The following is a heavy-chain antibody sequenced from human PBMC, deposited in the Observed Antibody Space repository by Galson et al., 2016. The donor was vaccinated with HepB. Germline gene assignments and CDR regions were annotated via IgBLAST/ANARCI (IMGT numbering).Heavy chain of an antibody. CDR3: AHSIEFRGVFHENWFDP. Sequence: PALVKPTQTLTLTCTFSGISLRTNGVGVGWIRQPPGKALEWLGIIYWDDDKRYSPSLNNRLTIAKDTSKNQVVLTMTKMDPVDTATYYCAHSIEFRGVFHENWFDPWGQGTLVTVAS. D-gene: IGHD3-10*01. CDR2: IYWDDDK. V-gene: IGHV2-5*02. J-gene: IGHJ5*02. CDR1: GISLRTNGVG.